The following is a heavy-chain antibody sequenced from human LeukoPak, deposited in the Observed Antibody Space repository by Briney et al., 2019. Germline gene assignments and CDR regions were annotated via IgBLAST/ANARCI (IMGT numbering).Heavy chain of an antibody. CDR3: AKDLRGRRLHSSSWYPYYFDY. CDR2: ISGSGGST. D-gene: IGHD6-13*01. J-gene: IGHJ4*02. CDR1: GFTFSSYA. Sequence: GGSLRLSCAASGFTFSSYAMSWVRQAPGKGLEWVSAISGSGGSTYYADSVKGRFTISRDNSKNTLYLQMNSLRAEDTAVYYCAKDLRGRRLHSSSWYPYYFDYWGQGTLVTVSS. V-gene: IGHV3-23*01.